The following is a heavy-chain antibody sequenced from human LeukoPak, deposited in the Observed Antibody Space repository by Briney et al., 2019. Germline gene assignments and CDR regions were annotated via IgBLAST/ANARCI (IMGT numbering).Heavy chain of an antibody. CDR3: AREESSDYTSGWYWGYFDF. CDR2: ISSSSSHI. CDR1: GFTFSSYS. Sequence: KAGGSLRLSCAASGFTFSSYSMNWVRQAPGKGLEWVSSISSSSSHIYYADSVKGRFTISRDNAKNSLYLQMNSLRAEDTAVYYCAREESSDYTSGWYWGYFDFWGQGTLVTVSS. V-gene: IGHV3-21*01. J-gene: IGHJ4*02. D-gene: IGHD6-19*01.